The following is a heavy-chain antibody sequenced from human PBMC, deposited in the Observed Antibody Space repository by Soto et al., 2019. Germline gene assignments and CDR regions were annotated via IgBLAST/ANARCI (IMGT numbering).Heavy chain of an antibody. Sequence: QVQLVQSGAEVKKPGASVKVSCKASGYTFTSYAMHWVRQAPGQRLEWMGWINAGNGNTKYSQKFQGRVTITRDTSASTAYMVLSSLSSEDTAVYYCARDGYSSGWYGYYYYYYMDVWGKGTTVTVSS. CDR2: INAGNGNT. CDR1: GYTFTSYA. V-gene: IGHV1-3*01. J-gene: IGHJ6*03. CDR3: ARDGYSSGWYGYYYYYYMDV. D-gene: IGHD6-19*01.